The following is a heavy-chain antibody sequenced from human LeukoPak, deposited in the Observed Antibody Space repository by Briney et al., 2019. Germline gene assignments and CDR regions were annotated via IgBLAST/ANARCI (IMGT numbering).Heavy chain of an antibody. V-gene: IGHV1-69*01. CDR3: ARVRGYCSSTSCSSPYYYYGMDV. Sequence: SVKVSCKASGGTFSSYAISWVRQAPGQGLEWMGGIIPIFGTANYAQKFQGRATITADESTSTAYMELSSLRSEDTAVYYCARVRGYCSSTSCSSPYYYYGMDVWGKGTTVTVSS. J-gene: IGHJ6*04. CDR2: IIPIFGTA. D-gene: IGHD2-2*01. CDR1: GGTFSSYA.